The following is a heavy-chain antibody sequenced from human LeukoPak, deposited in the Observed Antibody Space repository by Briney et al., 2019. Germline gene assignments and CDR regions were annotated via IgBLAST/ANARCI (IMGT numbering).Heavy chain of an antibody. D-gene: IGHD3-3*01. Sequence: ASAKVSCKASGGTFSSYAISWVRQAPGQGLEWMGGIIPIFGTANYAQKFQGRVMITADESTSTAYMELSSLRSEDTAVYYCARLPEPVWGGTQSDAFDIWGQGTMVTVSS. CDR2: IIPIFGTA. V-gene: IGHV1-69*13. CDR1: GGTFSSYA. J-gene: IGHJ3*02. CDR3: ARLPEPVWGGTQSDAFDI.